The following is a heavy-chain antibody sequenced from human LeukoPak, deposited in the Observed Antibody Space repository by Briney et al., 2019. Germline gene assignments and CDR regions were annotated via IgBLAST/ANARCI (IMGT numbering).Heavy chain of an antibody. Sequence: GGSLRLSCEGSGFAFNVFGMHWMRQAPGKGLEWVAFIKSDGVFTNYAEAVKGRFTISRDNSDNTVFLQMESVRPDDTAVYYCARKLMSSRRFEYWGQGTLVTVSS. CDR1: GFAFNVFG. V-gene: IGHV3-30*02. CDR3: ARKLMSSRRFEY. D-gene: IGHD2-8*01. CDR2: IKSDGVFT. J-gene: IGHJ4*02.